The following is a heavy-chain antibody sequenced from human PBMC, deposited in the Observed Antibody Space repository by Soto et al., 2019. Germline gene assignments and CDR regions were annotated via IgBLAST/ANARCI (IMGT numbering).Heavy chain of an antibody. CDR2: IWYDGSNK. CDR3: ARTEQQLVFRGMDV. Sequence: GGSLRLSCAASGFTFSSYGMHWVRQAPGKGLEWVAVIWYDGSNKYYADSVKGRFTISRDNSKNTLYLQMNSLRAEDTAVYYCARTEQQLVFRGMDVWGQGTTVTVSS. CDR1: GFTFSSYG. J-gene: IGHJ6*02. V-gene: IGHV3-33*01. D-gene: IGHD6-13*01.